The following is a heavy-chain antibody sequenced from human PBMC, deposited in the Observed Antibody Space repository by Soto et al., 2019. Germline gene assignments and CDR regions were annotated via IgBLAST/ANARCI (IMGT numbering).Heavy chain of an antibody. D-gene: IGHD1-26*01. V-gene: IGHV1-69*13. CDR2: IIPIFGTA. CDR1: GGTFSSYA. Sequence: GASVKVSCKASGGTFSSYAISWVRQAPGQGLEWMGGIIPIFGTANYAQKFQGRVTITADESTSTVYMELSSLRSEDTAVYYCASSPPSGSYSFDYWGQGTLVTVSS. J-gene: IGHJ4*02. CDR3: ASSPPSGSYSFDY.